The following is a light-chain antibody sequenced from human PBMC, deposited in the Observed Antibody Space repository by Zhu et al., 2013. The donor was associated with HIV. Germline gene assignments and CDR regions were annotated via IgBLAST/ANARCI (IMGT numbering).Light chain of an antibody. J-gene: IGKJ4*01. V-gene: IGKV1-12*01. CDR3: QQANSFPLT. Sequence: DIQMTQSPPSLSASVGDSVTITCRASQAISLDLNWYQQKPGRAPKLLMYSASTLQGGVPSRFSGSGSGTDFTLTLNSLQPEDFATYYCQQANSFPLTFGGGTKVEIK. CDR2: SAS. CDR1: QAISLD.